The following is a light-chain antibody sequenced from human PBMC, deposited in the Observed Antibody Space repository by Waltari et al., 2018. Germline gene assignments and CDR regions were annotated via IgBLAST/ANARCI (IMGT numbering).Light chain of an antibody. CDR3: AAWDDSLNGVV. V-gene: IGLV1-44*01. CDR1: SSNIGSNT. CDR2: SNN. Sequence: QSVLTQPPSASGTPGQSVTISCSGSSSNIGSNTVNWYQHRPGTAPKLRIYSNNQRPSGVPDRFSGSKSGTSASLAISGLQSEDEADYYCAAWDDSLNGVVFGGGTKLTVL. J-gene: IGLJ2*01.